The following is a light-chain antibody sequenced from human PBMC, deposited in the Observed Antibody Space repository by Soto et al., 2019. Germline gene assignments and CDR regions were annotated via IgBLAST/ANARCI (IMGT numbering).Light chain of an antibody. J-gene: IGKJ5*01. CDR2: AAS. CDR1: QSISSY. Sequence: DNQMTQSPSSLSASVGDRVTITCRASQSISSYLNWYQQKPGKAPKLLIYAASSLQSGVPSRFSGSGSGTAFTLTISSLQPEDFATYYCQQSYSTPITFGQGTRLEIK. V-gene: IGKV1-39*01. CDR3: QQSYSTPIT.